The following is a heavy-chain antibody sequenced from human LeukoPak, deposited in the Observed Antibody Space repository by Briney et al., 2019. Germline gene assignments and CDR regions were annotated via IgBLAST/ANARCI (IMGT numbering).Heavy chain of an antibody. CDR3: ARQSGITTDPFDD. J-gene: IGHJ4*02. D-gene: IGHD3-3*01. CDR1: GYSFTDYW. CDR2: IYPGDSDT. V-gene: IGHV5-51*01. Sequence: GESPKISCKGSGYSFTDYWIGWVRQMSGKGLEWMGIIYPGDSDTKYIPSFQGQVTISVDKSISTAYLQWNSLKASDTAMYYCARQSGITTDPFDDWGQGTLVTVSS.